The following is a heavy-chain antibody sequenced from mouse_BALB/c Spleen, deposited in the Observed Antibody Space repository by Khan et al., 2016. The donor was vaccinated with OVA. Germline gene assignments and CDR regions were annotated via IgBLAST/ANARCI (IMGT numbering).Heavy chain of an antibody. Sequence: EVQLQESGPGLVKPSQSLSFTCTVTGYSITSGYAWNWIRQFPGNKLEWMGYISYSGVTSYTPSLKSRISITRDTSKNQFFLQLNSVTTEDTATYYCARGKYYGYYFDYWGQGTTLTVSS. D-gene: IGHD1-1*01. V-gene: IGHV3-2*02. CDR1: GYSITSGYA. J-gene: IGHJ2*01. CDR3: ARGKYYGYYFDY. CDR2: ISYSGVT.